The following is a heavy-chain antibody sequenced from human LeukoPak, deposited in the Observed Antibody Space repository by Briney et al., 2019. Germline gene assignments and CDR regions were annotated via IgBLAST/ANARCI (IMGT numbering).Heavy chain of an antibody. Sequence: GRSLRLSCAASGFTFSSYAMHWVRQAPGKGLEWVAVISYDGSNKYYADSVKGRFTISRDNSKNTLYLRMNSLRAEDTAVYYCARDRIQLWQTLDYWGQGTLVTVSS. J-gene: IGHJ4*02. CDR1: GFTFSSYA. CDR3: ARDRIQLWQTLDY. D-gene: IGHD5-18*01. CDR2: ISYDGSNK. V-gene: IGHV3-30*04.